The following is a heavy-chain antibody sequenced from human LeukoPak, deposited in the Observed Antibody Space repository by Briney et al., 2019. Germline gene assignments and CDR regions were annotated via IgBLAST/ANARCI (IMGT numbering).Heavy chain of an antibody. CDR2: IHYSGRT. J-gene: IGHJ4*02. D-gene: IGHD3-10*01. V-gene: IGHV4-59*12. Sequence: SETLSLTCTVSGASISSFYWSWIRQSPGRGLEYIGYIHYSGRTNYNPSLEGRVTISVDTSKNQFSLKLSSVTAADTAVYYCARDKGGDSGSLSYWGQGTLVTVSS. CDR1: GASISSFY. CDR3: ARDKGGDSGSLSY.